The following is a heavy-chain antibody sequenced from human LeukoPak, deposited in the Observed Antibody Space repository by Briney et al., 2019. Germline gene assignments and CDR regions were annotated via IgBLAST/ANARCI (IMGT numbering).Heavy chain of an antibody. D-gene: IGHD3-22*01. J-gene: IGHJ4*02. CDR2: IWYDGSNK. CDR3: ARDPYYYDSRGYYFDY. Sequence: PGGSLRLSCAASGFTFSSYGMHWVRRAPGKGLEWVAVIWYDGSNKYYADSVKGRFTISRDNSKNTVYLQMNSLRADDTAVYYCARDPYYYDSRGYYFDYWGQGTLVTVSS. V-gene: IGHV3-33*01. CDR1: GFTFSSYG.